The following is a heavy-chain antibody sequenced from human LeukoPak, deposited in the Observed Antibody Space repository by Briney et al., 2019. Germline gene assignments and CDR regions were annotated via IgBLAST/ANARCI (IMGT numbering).Heavy chain of an antibody. D-gene: IGHD2-15*01. V-gene: IGHV4-39*01. J-gene: IGHJ5*02. CDR1: GGSIRSSSYY. CDR2: IYYSGST. Sequence: SETLSLTCSVSGGSIRSSSYYWGWIRQPPGKGLEWIGSIYYSGSTYYNPSLKSRVTISVDTSKNQFSLKLSSVTAADTAVYYCVGVGYCSGGSCYPTPWGQGTLVTVSS. CDR3: VGVGYCSGGSCYPTP.